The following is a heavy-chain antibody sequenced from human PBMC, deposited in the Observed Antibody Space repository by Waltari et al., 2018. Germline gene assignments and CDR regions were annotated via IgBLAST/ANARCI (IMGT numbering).Heavy chain of an antibody. Sequence: EVQLVESGGGLVKPGGSLRLSCAASGFTFSSYSMNWVRQAPGKGLEWVSSISSSSSYIYYADSVKGRFTISRDNAKNSLYLQMNSLRAEDTAVYYCARDPLLRSGSYYFDYWGQGTLVTVSS. CDR1: GFTFSSYS. V-gene: IGHV3-21*01. D-gene: IGHD6-19*01. CDR2: ISSSSSYI. J-gene: IGHJ4*02. CDR3: ARDPLLRSGSYYFDY.